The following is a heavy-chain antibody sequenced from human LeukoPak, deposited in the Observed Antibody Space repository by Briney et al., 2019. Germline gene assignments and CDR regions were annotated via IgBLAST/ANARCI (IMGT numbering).Heavy chain of an antibody. J-gene: IGHJ4*02. Sequence: GASVKVSCKASGYSFTSYGINWVRQAPGQGLEWMGWFSGYIGHTNYAQNLQGRVTMTTDTSTSTAYMELRSLRSDDTAVYYCARATNSESPTDYWGQGTLVTVSS. CDR3: ARATNSESPTDY. V-gene: IGHV1-18*01. D-gene: IGHD1-1*01. CDR1: GYSFTSYG. CDR2: FSGYIGHT.